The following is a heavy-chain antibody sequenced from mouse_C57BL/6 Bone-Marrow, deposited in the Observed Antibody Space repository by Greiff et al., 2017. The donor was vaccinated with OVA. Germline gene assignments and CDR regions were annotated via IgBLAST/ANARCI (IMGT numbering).Heavy chain of an antibody. J-gene: IGHJ1*03. D-gene: IGHD1-1*01. CDR2: IDPSDGYT. V-gene: IGHV1-69*01. CDR3: AGEITTDWYFDD. Sequence: VQLQQPGAELVMPGASVKLSCKASGYTFTSYWMHWVKQRPGQGLEWIGEIDPSDGYTNYNQKFKGKATLTVDKSSSTAYMQLSSLTSEDSAVDYCAGEITTDWYFDDWGTGTTVTVSS. CDR1: GYTFTSYW.